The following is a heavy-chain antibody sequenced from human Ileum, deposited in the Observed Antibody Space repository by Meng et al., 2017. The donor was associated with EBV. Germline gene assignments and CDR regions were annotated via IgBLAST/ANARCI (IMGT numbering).Heavy chain of an antibody. D-gene: IGHD5-18*01. CDR1: RGTFRNSA. CDR3: ARESGRGYSSDY. Sequence: VQAEQSWAGVKKPWSAVKVSCKASRGTFRNSAISWVRQAPGQGLEWMGGIIPMFGAPDYAQRFQDRVTITADESTSTVYMELNSLRSEDTAVYYCARESGRGYSSDYWGQGTLVTVSS. V-gene: IGHV1-69*01. CDR2: IIPMFGAP. J-gene: IGHJ4*02.